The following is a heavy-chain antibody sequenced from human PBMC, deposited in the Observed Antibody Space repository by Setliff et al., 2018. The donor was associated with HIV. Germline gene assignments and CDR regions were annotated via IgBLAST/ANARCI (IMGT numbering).Heavy chain of an antibody. V-gene: IGHV4-39*07. CDR2: FFSTGAA. CDR1: GGSITSDNYS. Sequence: SETLSLTCTVSGGSITSDNYSWGWIRQPPGKGLEWIGTFFSTGAAYYNPSLKSRVVISVDTSKNQFSLKLSSVTAADTAVFYCARVPFTTGFDYWGQGILVTSPQ. D-gene: IGHD3-3*01. J-gene: IGHJ4*02. CDR3: ARVPFTTGFDY.